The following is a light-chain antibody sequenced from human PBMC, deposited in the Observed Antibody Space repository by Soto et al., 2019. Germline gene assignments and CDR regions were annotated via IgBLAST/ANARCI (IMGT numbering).Light chain of an antibody. J-gene: IGKJ4*01. CDR2: GAS. V-gene: IGKV3D-15*01. Sequence: EIVMTQSPATLSVSPGERATLSCRASQSVSSNLAWYQQKPGQAPRLLIYGASIRATGIPARFSGSGSGTEFTLTISSLQSEDFAVYYCQQYNNWLPLTFGGGTKVELK. CDR3: QQYNNWLPLT. CDR1: QSVSSN.